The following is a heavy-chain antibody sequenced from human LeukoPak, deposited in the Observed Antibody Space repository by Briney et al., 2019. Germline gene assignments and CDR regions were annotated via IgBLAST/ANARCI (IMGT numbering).Heavy chain of an antibody. CDR3: AKGNSGGSCYSDPLDY. CDR2: IWYDGSNK. D-gene: IGHD2-15*01. Sequence: GGSLRLSCAASGFTFSSYGMHWVRQAPGKGLEWVAVIWYDGSNKYYADSVKGRFTISRDNAKNSLYLQMNSLRAEDTALYYCAKGNSGGSCYSDPLDYWGQGTLVTVSS. J-gene: IGHJ4*02. CDR1: GFTFSSYG. V-gene: IGHV3-33*03.